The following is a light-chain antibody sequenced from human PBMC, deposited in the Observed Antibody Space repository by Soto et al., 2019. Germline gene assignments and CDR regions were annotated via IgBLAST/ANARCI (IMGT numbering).Light chain of an antibody. CDR2: VNSDGSH. CDR1: SGHSSYP. V-gene: IGLV4-69*01. J-gene: IGLJ2*01. Sequence: QAVVTQSPSASASLGASVKLTCTLSSGHSSYPIAWHQQQPEKGPRYLMKVNSDGSHNKGDGIPDRFSGSSSGAERYLTISSIQSEDEADYYCQTWATGIRIFGGGTQLTVL. CDR3: QTWATGIRI.